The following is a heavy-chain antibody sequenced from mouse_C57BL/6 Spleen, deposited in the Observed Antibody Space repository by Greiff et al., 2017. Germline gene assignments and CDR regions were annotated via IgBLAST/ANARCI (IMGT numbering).Heavy chain of an antibody. CDR3: AVTTVVEGYYAMDY. D-gene: IGHD1-1*01. J-gene: IGHJ4*01. Sequence: VQLQQSGPGLVKPSQSLSLTCSVTGYSITSGYYWNWIRQFPGNKLEWMGYISYDGSNNYNPSLKNRISITRDTSKNQFFLKLNSVTTEDTATYYCAVTTVVEGYYAMDYWGQGTSVTVSS. V-gene: IGHV3-6*01. CDR1: GYSITSGYY. CDR2: ISYDGSN.